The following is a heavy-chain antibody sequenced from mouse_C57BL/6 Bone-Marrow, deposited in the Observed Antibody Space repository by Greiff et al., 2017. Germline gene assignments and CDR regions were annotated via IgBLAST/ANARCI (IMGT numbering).Heavy chain of an antibody. CDR2: ISSGGSYT. D-gene: IGHD1-1*01. CDR1: GFTFSSYG. J-gene: IGHJ2*01. CDR3: ARLLLRSLFDY. V-gene: IGHV5-6*01. Sequence: EVQVVESGGDLVKPGGSLKLSCAASGFTFSSYGMSWVRQTPDKRLEWVATISSGGSYTYYPDSVKGRFTISRDNAKNTLYLQMSSLKSEDTAMYYCARLLLRSLFDYWGQGTTLTVSS.